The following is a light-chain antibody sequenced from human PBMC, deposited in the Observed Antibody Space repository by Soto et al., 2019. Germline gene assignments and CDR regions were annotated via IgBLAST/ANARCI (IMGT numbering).Light chain of an antibody. CDR2: DAS. CDR1: QSVSSY. CDR3: QQYGTSPRT. Sequence: EIVFTQSPSTLSLSPGERATLSCRASQSVSSYLAWYQQKPGQAPRLLIYDASSRAPAIPDRFSGSGSGTDFTLTISRLEPEDFAVYYCQQYGTSPRTFGQGTKVDIK. J-gene: IGKJ1*01. V-gene: IGKV3-20*01.